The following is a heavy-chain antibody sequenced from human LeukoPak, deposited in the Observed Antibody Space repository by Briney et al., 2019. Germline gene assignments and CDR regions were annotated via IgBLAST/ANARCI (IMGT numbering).Heavy chain of an antibody. CDR1: GYTFTSYY. D-gene: IGHD6-13*01. CDR2: INPNSGGT. Sequence: ASVKVSCKASGYTFTSYYMHWVRQAPGQGLEWMGWINPNSGGTNYAQKFQGRVTMTRDTSISTAYMELSRLRSDGTAVYYCARVRGSSSWEFDYWGQGTLVTVSS. CDR3: ARVRGSSSWEFDY. V-gene: IGHV1-2*02. J-gene: IGHJ4*02.